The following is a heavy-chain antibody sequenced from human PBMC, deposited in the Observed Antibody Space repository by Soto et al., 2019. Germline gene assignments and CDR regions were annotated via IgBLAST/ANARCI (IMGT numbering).Heavy chain of an antibody. D-gene: IGHD3-3*01. V-gene: IGHV4-59*01. CDR3: ARLRDYDFWSGYYYYFDY. Sequence: SETLSLTCTVSGGSISSYYWSWIRQPPGKGLEWIGYIYYSGSTNYNPSLKSRVTISVDTSKNQFSLKLSSVTAADTAVYYCARLRDYDFWSGYYYYFDYWGQGTLVTVSS. CDR1: GGSISSYY. J-gene: IGHJ4*02. CDR2: IYYSGST.